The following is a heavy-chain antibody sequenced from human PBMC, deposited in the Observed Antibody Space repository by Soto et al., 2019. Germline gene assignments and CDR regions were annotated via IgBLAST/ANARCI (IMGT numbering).Heavy chain of an antibody. J-gene: IGHJ6*02. V-gene: IGHV1-3*01. CDR3: VRSSSGWPNDPHYGMDV. D-gene: IGHD6-19*01. CDR1: GYIFTSYV. Sequence: QVQLVQSGAEVQKPGASVRLSCKTSGYIFTSYVLHWVRQAPGQGLEWVGWINCGNGDTKYSQNFQGRVTVTRDTPARTIHMEVTSLTSEDTALYYCVRSSSGWPNDPHYGMDVWGQGTMVTVSS. CDR2: INCGNGDT.